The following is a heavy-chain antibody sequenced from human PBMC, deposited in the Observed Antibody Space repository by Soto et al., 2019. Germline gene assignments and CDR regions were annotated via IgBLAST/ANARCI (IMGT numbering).Heavy chain of an antibody. V-gene: IGHV4-34*01. D-gene: IGHD5-12*01. CDR1: GGSFIGYD. CDR2: INHSGSS. J-gene: IGHJ4*02. Sequence: PSETLSLTCAVYGGSFIGYDWTWIRQPPGTGLEWIGEINHSGSSNYNPSLKSRVTISVDTSKNQFSLKLTSVTAADTAVYYCAAGGGLPRYYWGQGTLVTVSS. CDR3: AAGGGLPRYY.